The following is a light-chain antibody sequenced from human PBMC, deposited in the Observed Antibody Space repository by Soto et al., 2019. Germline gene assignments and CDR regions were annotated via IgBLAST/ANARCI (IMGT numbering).Light chain of an antibody. CDR2: AAS. CDR1: QSISNH. CDR3: QQSYSIPRT. Sequence: DIQMTQSPSSLSASVEDRVIITCRASQSISNHLNWYQQKPGKAPKLLIFAASSLQSGVPSRFSGSRSGTDFTLTIGSLQPEDFATYYCQQSYSIPRTFGQRTKVDIK. V-gene: IGKV1-39*01. J-gene: IGKJ2*01.